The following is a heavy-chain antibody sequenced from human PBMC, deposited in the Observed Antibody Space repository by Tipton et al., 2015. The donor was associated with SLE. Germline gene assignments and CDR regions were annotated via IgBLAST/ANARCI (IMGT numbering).Heavy chain of an antibody. CDR2: IYHSGST. V-gene: IGHV4-4*02. D-gene: IGHD1-20*01. CDR3: ARGPYNWNPFYYYYMDV. Sequence: TLSLTCAVSGGSISSNNWWSWVRQPPGKGLEWIGEIYHSGSTNYNPSLKSRVTISIDKSKNQYSLKVTSVTAADTAVYYCARGPYNWNPFYYYYMDVWGKGTTVTVSS. CDR1: GGSISSNNW. J-gene: IGHJ6*03.